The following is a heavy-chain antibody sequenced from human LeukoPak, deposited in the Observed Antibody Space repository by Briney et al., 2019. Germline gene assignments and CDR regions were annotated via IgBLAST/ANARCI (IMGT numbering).Heavy chain of an antibody. CDR1: GGTFSSYA. D-gene: IGHD1-26*01. J-gene: IGHJ4*02. CDR3: ASGRIVGASDFY. Sequence: ASVKVSCKASGGTFSSYAISWVRQAPGQGLEWMGWINPNSGGTNYAQKFQGRVTMTRDTSISTAYMELSRLRSDDTAVYYCASGRIVGASDFYWGQGTLVTVSS. CDR2: INPNSGGT. V-gene: IGHV1-2*02.